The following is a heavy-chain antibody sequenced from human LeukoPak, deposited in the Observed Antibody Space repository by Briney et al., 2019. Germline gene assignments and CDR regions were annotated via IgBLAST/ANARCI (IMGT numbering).Heavy chain of an antibody. V-gene: IGHV3-30*04. CDR1: GFTFSSYA. Sequence: GGSLRLSCAASGFTFSSYAMHWVRQAPGKGLEWVAVISYDGSNKYYADSVKGRFSISRDNSKNTLYLQMNSLRAEDTAVYYCARDSLGDPTYYFDYWGQGTLVTVSS. CDR3: ARDSLGDPTYYFDY. J-gene: IGHJ4*02. D-gene: IGHD3-10*01. CDR2: ISYDGSNK.